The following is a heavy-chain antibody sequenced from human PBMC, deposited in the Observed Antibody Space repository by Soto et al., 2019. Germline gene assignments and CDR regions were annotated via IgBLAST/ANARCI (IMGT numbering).Heavy chain of an antibody. D-gene: IGHD3-10*01. CDR3: AKERRGGGKYSFYSDF. Sequence: RRRSWAASGFTFSSYGMTWVRQAPGKGLEWVSFSSATGAGTYYADSVKGRFTISRDNSKNTLYLQMNSLRADDTAVYYCAKERRGGGKYSFYSDFWGPGALVAV. CDR1: GFTFSSYG. CDR2: SSATGAGT. J-gene: IGHJ4*02. V-gene: IGHV3-23*01.